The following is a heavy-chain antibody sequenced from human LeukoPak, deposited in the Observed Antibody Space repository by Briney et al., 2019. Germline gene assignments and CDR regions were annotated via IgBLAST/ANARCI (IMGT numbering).Heavy chain of an antibody. Sequence: SETLSLTCTVSGGSISNYYWSWIRQPPGKGLEWIGSIYFSGNTYYNPSLKTRVTISIDTSKNQFSLKLTSVTAADTAIFYCASGYFVHTFDFWGQGTLGTVSS. V-gene: IGHV4-59*05. CDR2: IYFSGNT. CDR3: ASGYFVHTFDF. CDR1: GGSISNYY. D-gene: IGHD2-2*03. J-gene: IGHJ4*02.